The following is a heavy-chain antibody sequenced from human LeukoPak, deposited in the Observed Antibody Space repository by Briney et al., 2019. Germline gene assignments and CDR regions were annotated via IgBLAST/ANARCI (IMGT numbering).Heavy chain of an antibody. CDR1: GYTFTSYG. Sequence: ASVRVSCKASGYTFTSYGISWVRQAPGQGLEWMGWISAYNGNTNYAQKLQGRVTITTDTSTSTAYMELRSLRSDDTAVYYCARDHLLLWFGELSSHFDYWGQGTLVTVSS. V-gene: IGHV1-18*01. CDR3: ARDHLLLWFGELSSHFDY. D-gene: IGHD3-10*01. J-gene: IGHJ4*02. CDR2: ISAYNGNT.